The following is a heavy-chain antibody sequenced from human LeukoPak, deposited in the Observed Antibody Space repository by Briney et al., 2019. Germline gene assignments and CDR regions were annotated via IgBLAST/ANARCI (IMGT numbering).Heavy chain of an antibody. CDR2: ISSSSSTI. Sequence: QPGGSLRLSCAASGFTFSSYSMNWVRQAPGKGLEWVSYISSSSSTIYYADSVKGRFTISRDNAKNSLYLQMNSLRAEDTAVYYCARVDSSSWYLIDYWGQGTLVTVSS. D-gene: IGHD6-13*01. CDR3: ARVDSSSWYLIDY. CDR1: GFTFSSYS. J-gene: IGHJ4*02. V-gene: IGHV3-48*04.